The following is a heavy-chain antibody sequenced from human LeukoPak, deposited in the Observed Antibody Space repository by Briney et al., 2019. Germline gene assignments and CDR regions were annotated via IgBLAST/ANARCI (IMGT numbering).Heavy chain of an antibody. CDR1: GYTFTNYW. CDR3: ATVGYYYYYDMDV. D-gene: IGHD2-2*01. V-gene: IGHV5-10-1*01. J-gene: IGHJ6*02. CDR2: IDPSDSYS. Sequence: GESLKISCKGSGYTFTNYWISWVHQMPGKGLEWMGRIDPSDSYSNYSPSFQGHVTISADKSISTAYLQWSSLKASDTAMYYCATVGYYYYYDMDVWGQGTTVTVSS.